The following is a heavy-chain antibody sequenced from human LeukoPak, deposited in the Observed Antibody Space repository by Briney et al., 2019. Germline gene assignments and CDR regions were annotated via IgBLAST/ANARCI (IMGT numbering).Heavy chain of an antibody. CDR2: INPNSGGT. J-gene: IGHJ5*02. CDR3: ARGYCTGDICSGAWFDP. V-gene: IGHV1-2*02. Sequence: ASVKVSCKASGYTFTGYHIHWVRQAPGQGLEWMGWINPNSGGTNYAQKFQGRVTMTRDTSISTAYIELNRLRSDDTAVYYCARGYCTGDICSGAWFDPWGRGTQVTVSS. D-gene: IGHD2-15*01. CDR1: GYTFTGYH.